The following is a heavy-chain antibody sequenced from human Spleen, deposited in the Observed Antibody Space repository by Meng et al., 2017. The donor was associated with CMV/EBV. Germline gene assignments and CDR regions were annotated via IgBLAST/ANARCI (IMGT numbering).Heavy chain of an antibody. J-gene: IGHJ6*02. V-gene: IGHV3-43D*03. CDR3: AKDIGGSSSWGTNYYYNGMDV. CDR1: GFTFDDYA. D-gene: IGHD6-13*01. Sequence: GGSLRLSCAASGFTFDDYAMHWVRQAPGKGLEWVSLISWDGGSPYYGDSVKGRFTISRDNSKNSLYLQMNSLRTEDTALYYCAKDIGGSSSWGTNYYYNGMDVWGQGTTVTVSS. CDR2: ISWDGGSP.